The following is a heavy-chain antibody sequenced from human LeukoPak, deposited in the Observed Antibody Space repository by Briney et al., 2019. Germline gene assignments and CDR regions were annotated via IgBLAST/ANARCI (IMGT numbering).Heavy chain of an antibody. CDR1: GGSISSGGYP. CDR2: IYHSGSI. J-gene: IGHJ3*02. Sequence: SETLSLTCAVSGGSISSGGYPWSWIRQPPGKGLEWIGYIYHSGSIYYNPSLKSRVTISVDRFENQFSLKLSSVTAADTAVYYCARAKVLLRYFDWLRAGAFDIWGQGTMVTVSS. CDR3: ARAKVLLRYFDWLRAGAFDI. D-gene: IGHD3-9*01. V-gene: IGHV4-30-2*01.